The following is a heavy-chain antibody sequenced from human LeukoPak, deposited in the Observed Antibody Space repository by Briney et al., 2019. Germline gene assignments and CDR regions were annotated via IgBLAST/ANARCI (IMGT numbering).Heavy chain of an antibody. CDR1: GGSISSYY. CDR3: AREQNWGYGDYGGFDY. V-gene: IGHV4-59*01. CDR2: IYYSGST. D-gene: IGHD4-17*01. J-gene: IGHJ4*02. Sequence: KPSETLSLTCTVSGGSISSYYWSWIRQPPGKGLEWVGYIYYSGSTNYNPSLKSRVTISVDTSKNQFSLKLSSVTAADTAVYYCAREQNWGYGDYGGFDYWGQGTLVTVSS.